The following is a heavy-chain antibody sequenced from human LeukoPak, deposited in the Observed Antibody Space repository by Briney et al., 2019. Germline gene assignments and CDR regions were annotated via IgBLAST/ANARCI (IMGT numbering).Heavy chain of an antibody. J-gene: IGHJ5*02. CDR1: RVTFNSCS. D-gene: IGHD6-13*01. CDR2: IIPLLGIV. Sequence: GASVKVSCKASRVTFNSCSISWVRQAPGHGLDWMGRIIPLLGIVNYAQKLQGRVTMTTDTSTSTAYMELRSLRSDDTAVYYCARDQQQLGKNWFDPWGQGTLVTVSS. V-gene: IGHV1-69*04. CDR3: ARDQQQLGKNWFDP.